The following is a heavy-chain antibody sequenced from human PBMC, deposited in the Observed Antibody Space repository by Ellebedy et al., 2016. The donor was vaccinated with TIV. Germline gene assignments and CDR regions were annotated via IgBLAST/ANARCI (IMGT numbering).Heavy chain of an antibody. J-gene: IGHJ6*03. Sequence: SETLSLXCAVSGGSISSYYWSWIRQPAGKGLEWIGRIYTSGSTNYNPSLKSRVTMSVDTSKNQFSLKLSSVTAADTAVYYCAREGYDFSLVFHGRDYYYMDVWGKGTTVTVSS. CDR3: AREGYDFSLVFHGRDYYYMDV. V-gene: IGHV4-4*07. CDR1: GGSISSYY. D-gene: IGHD3-3*01. CDR2: IYTSGST.